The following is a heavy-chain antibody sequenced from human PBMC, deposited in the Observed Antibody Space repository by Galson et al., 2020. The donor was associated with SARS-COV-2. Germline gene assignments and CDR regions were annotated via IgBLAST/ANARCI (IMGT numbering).Heavy chain of an antibody. J-gene: IGHJ4*02. V-gene: IGHV3-9*01. CDR2: IRWNSGSI. CDR3: AKDILPTQQLMEY. D-gene: IGHD6-13*01. Sequence: GGSLRLSCAASGFTFDDSAMHWVRQAPGKGLEWVSGIRWNSGSIGYVDSVKGRFTISRDNAKNSLYLQMNSLRAEDTALYYCAKDILPTQQLMEYWGQGTLVTVSS. CDR1: GFTFDDSA.